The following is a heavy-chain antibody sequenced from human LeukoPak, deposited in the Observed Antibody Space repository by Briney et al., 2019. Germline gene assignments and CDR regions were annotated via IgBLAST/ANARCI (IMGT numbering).Heavy chain of an antibody. Sequence: GGSLRLSCAASGFTFSSYAMSWVRQAPGKGLEWVGRIRGRSDGETADYGAPVKGRFTISRDDSKNTVYLQMNSLKTEDTAVYYCATGWVITDFWGQGTLVTVSS. J-gene: IGHJ4*02. CDR2: IRGRSDGETA. V-gene: IGHV3-15*01. D-gene: IGHD3-16*01. CDR3: ATGWVITDF. CDR1: GFTFSSYA.